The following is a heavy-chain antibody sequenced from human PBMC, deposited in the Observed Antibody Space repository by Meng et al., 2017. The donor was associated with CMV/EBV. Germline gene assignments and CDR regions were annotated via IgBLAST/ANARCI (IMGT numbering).Heavy chain of an antibody. J-gene: IGHJ3*02. D-gene: IGHD2-21*01. Sequence: GGSLRLSCAASGFTFSGSAMHWVRQASGKGLDWVGRIRSKANSYATAYAASVKGRFTISRDDSKNTAYLQMNSLKTEDTAVYYCTRHQFAYCGGDCSGDDAFDIWGQGTMVTVSS. CDR2: IRSKANSYAT. CDR3: TRHQFAYCGGDCSGDDAFDI. CDR1: GFTFSGSA. V-gene: IGHV3-73*01.